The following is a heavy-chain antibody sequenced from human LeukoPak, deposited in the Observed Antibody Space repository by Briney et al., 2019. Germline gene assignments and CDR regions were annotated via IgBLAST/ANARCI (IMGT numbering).Heavy chain of an antibody. V-gene: IGHV3-23*01. Sequence: GGSLRLSCAASGFAFSSYAMSWVRQAPGKGLEWVSAISGSGGSTYYADSVKGRFTISRDNSKNTLYLQMNSLRAEDTAVYYCAKVGLEKGGGPNTFDYWGQGTLVTVSS. J-gene: IGHJ4*02. CDR1: GFAFSSYA. D-gene: IGHD2-15*01. CDR2: ISGSGGST. CDR3: AKVGLEKGGGPNTFDY.